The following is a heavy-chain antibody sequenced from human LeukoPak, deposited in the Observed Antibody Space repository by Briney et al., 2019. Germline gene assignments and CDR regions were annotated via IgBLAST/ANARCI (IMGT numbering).Heavy chain of an antibody. CDR2: IDPSGGST. D-gene: IGHD4-11*01. CDR1: GYTFTGYY. J-gene: IGHJ4*02. CDR3: ARDQDYPLPRFDS. V-gene: IGHV1-46*01. Sequence: ASVKVSCKASGYTFTGYYMHWVRQAPGQGLEWMGIIDPSGGSTTYAQKFQGRVTVTRDTSTSTAYMELSSLRSDDTAVYYCARDQDYPLPRFDSWGQGTLVTVSS.